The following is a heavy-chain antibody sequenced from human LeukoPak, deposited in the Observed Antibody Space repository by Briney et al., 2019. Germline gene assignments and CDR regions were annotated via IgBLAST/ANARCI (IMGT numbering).Heavy chain of an antibody. V-gene: IGHV3-33*01. D-gene: IGHD2-21*01. CDR3: ITPLPYSAQ. J-gene: IGHJ4*02. Sequence: GGSLRLSCAASGFTFSSYGMHWVRQAPGKGLEWVAVIWYDGSNKYYADSVKGRFTISRDNSKNTLYLQMNSLRAEDTAVYYCITPLPYSAQGGQGTLVTVSS. CDR1: GFTFSSYG. CDR2: IWYDGSNK.